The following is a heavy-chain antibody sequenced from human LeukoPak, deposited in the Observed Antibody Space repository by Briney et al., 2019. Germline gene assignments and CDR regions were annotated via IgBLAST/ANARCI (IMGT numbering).Heavy chain of an antibody. CDR1: GYTLTELS. CDR3: ATVRGSGYPDAFDI. D-gene: IGHD5-12*01. V-gene: IGHV1-24*01. CDR2: FDPEDGET. Sequence: GASVKVSCKVSGYTLTELSMHWVRQAPGKGLEWMGGFDPEDGETIYAQKFQGRVTMTEDTSTDTAYMELSSLRSEDTAVYYCATVRGSGYPDAFDIWGQGTMVTVSS. J-gene: IGHJ3*02.